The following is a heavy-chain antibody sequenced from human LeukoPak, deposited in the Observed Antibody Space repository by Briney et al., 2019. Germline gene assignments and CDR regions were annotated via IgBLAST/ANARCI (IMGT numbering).Heavy chain of an antibody. CDR3: AKGGYSIDY. J-gene: IGHJ4*02. CDR2: ISYDGSNK. CDR1: GFTFSSYG. D-gene: IGHD5-18*01. Sequence: GGSLRLSCAASGFTFSSYGMHWVRQAPGKGLEWVAVISYDGSNKYYADSVKGRFTISRDNSKNTLYLQMNSLRAEDTAVYYCAKGGYSIDYWGQGTLVTVSS. V-gene: IGHV3-30*18.